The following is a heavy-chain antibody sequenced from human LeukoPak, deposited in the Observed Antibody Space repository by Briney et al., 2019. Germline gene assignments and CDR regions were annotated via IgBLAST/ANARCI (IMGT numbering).Heavy chain of an antibody. CDR1: GGSISSYD. CDR3: ARGFSDNWYIY. J-gene: IGHJ4*02. CDR2: IYYSGSA. V-gene: IGHV4-59*08. D-gene: IGHD6-13*01. Sequence: SETLSLTCAVSGGSISSYDWTWIRQPPGKGLEWIGHIYYSGSANYNPSLKSRVTISVDTSKIQFSLKLSSVTAADTAVYYCARGFSDNWYIYWGQGTLVTVSS.